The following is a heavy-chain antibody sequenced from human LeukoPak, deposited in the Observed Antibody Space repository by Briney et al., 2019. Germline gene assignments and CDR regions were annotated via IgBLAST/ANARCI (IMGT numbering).Heavy chain of an antibody. D-gene: IGHD6-6*01. Sequence: SETLSLTCTVSGGFISSGGYYWSWIRQPPGKGLEWIGYIYHSGSTYYNPSLKSRVTISVDRSKNQFSLKLSSVTAADTAVYYCARHPAGIAARLGFDYWGQGTLVTVSS. CDR2: IYHSGST. J-gene: IGHJ4*02. CDR3: ARHPAGIAARLGFDY. V-gene: IGHV4-30-2*01. CDR1: GGFISSGGYY.